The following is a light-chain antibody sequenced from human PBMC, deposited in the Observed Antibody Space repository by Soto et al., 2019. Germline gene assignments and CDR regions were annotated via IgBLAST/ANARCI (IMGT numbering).Light chain of an antibody. CDR3: AAWDGSLSGWV. CDR2: RND. CDR1: SSNIGSKY. V-gene: IGLV1-47*01. Sequence: QSVLTQPPSVSGTPGQRVTISCSGSSSNIGSKYVYWYQQLPGTAPKLLIYRNDQRPSGVPDRFSGSKSGTSASLAISGLRSDDEADYYCAAWDGSLSGWVFGGGTKLTVL. J-gene: IGLJ3*02.